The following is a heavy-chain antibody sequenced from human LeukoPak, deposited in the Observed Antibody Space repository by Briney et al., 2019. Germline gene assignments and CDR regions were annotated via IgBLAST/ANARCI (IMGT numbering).Heavy chain of an antibody. V-gene: IGHV1-8*01. CDR3: ARGRLLLDTAMDHAFDI. CDR2: MNPNSGST. Sequence: ASVKVSCKASGYTFTSYDINWVRQATGQGLEWMGWMNPNSGSTGYAQKFQGRVTMTRNTSISTAYMELSSLRSEDTAVYYCARGRLLLDTAMDHAFDIWGQGTMVTVSS. CDR1: GYTFTSYD. J-gene: IGHJ3*02. D-gene: IGHD5-18*01.